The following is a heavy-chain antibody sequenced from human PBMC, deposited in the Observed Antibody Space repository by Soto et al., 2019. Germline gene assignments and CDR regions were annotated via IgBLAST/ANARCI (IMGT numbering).Heavy chain of an antibody. D-gene: IGHD6-19*01. CDR1: GGTFSRYA. V-gene: IGHV1-69*01. CDR2: IIPIIGTA. CDR3: AKYSSGWYYFDY. J-gene: IGHJ4*02. Sequence: QVQLVQSGAEVKKPGSSVKVSCKASGGTFSRYAISWVRQAPGQGLEWMGGIIPIIGTANYAQKFQGRVTITADESTSTAYMELSSLRSDDTAVYYCAKYSSGWYYFDYWGQGTLVTVSS.